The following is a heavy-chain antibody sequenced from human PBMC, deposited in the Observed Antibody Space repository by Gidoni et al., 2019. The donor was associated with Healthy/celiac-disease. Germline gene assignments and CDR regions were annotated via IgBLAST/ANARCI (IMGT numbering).Heavy chain of an antibody. CDR3: ARLSIAARRQFEDY. CDR2: IYYSGST. V-gene: IGHV4-59*08. CDR1: GGSISSYY. J-gene: IGHJ4*02. Sequence: QVQLQESGPGLVKPSETLSLTCTVSGGSISSYYWSWIRQPPGKGLEWIGYIYYSGSTNYNPSLKSRVTISVDTSKNQFSLKLSSVTAADTAVYYCARLSIAARRQFEDYWGQGTLVTVSS. D-gene: IGHD6-6*01.